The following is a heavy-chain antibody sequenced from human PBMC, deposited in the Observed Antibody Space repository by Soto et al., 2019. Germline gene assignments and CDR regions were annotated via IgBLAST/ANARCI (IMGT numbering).Heavy chain of an antibody. CDR1: GGSFSGYY. CDR2: INHSGST. J-gene: IGHJ6*02. D-gene: IGHD3-22*01. Sequence: SETLSLTCAVYGGSFSGYYWSWIRQPPGKGLEWIGEINHSGSTNYNPSLKSRVTISVDTSKNQFSLKLSSVTAADTAVYYCARCRRKRVYYYDSSGQSPYYYGMDVWGQGTTVTVSS. CDR3: ARCRRKRVYYYDSSGQSPYYYGMDV. V-gene: IGHV4-34*01.